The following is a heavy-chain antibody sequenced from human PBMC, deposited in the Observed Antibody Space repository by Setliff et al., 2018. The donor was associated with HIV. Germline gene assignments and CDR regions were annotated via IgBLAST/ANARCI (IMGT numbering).Heavy chain of an antibody. CDR2: ISPDNGNT. D-gene: IGHD7-27*01. CDR1: GYTFTDYF. J-gene: IGHJ6*03. Sequence: GASVKVSCKASGYTFTDYFIHWVRQAPGQGLEWMGWISPDNGNTRISQKFQGRLTLTRDTSIRTAYMELSGLTFDDTAMYYCARDRRAGVYYYTDVWGTGTTVTVSS. CDR3: ARDRRAGVYYYTDV. V-gene: IGHV1-2*02.